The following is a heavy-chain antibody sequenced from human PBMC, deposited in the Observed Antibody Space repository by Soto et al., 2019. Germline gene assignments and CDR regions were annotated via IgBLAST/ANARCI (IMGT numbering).Heavy chain of an antibody. V-gene: IGHV3-23*01. D-gene: IGHD2-8*02. Sequence: PGGSLRLSCAASGSTCSSYDMSWVRQAPGKGLEWVSTILVDGRTFYVDSVKGRFTISRDNSKNTVYLQMNSLTAGDTALYYCAKATATGGGAFDICGQGTMVTASS. J-gene: IGHJ3*02. CDR2: ILVDGRT. CDR3: AKATATGGGAFDI. CDR1: GSTCSSYD.